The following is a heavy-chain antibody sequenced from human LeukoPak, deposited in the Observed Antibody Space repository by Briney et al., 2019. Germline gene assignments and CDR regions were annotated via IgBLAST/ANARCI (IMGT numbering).Heavy chain of an antibody. J-gene: IGHJ5*02. V-gene: IGHV3-7*03. CDR2: IKQDGSEK. Sequence: GGSLRLSCAASGFTFSSYWMSWVRQAPGKGLEWVANIKQDGSEKYYVDSVKGRFTISRDNAKNSLYLQMNSLRAEDTALYYCARDSTAYSSSWTGFDPWGQGTLVTVSS. CDR1: GFTFSSYW. CDR3: ARDSTAYSSSWTGFDP. D-gene: IGHD6-13*01.